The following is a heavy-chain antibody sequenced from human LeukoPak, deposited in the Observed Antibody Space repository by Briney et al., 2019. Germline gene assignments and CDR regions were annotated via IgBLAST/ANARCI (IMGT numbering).Heavy chain of an antibody. D-gene: IGHD1-1*01. J-gene: IGHJ6*03. CDR1: GYTFTSYY. Sequence: GASVKVSCKASGYTFTSYYMHWVRQAPGQGLEWTGIINPSGGSTSYTQKFQGRVTMTRDMSTSTVYMELSSLRSEDTAVYYCARRYGSYHYYYMDVWGKGTTVTVSS. CDR3: ARRYGSYHYYYMDV. CDR2: INPSGGST. V-gene: IGHV1-46*01.